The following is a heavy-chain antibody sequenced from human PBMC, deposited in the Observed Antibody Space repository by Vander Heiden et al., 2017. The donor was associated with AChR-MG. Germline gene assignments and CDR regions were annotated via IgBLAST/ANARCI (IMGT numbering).Heavy chain of an antibody. CDR3: SRIDYNHFDY. CDR2: INHSGRT. D-gene: IGHD4-4*01. V-gene: IGHV4-34*01. CDR1: GGSFSGYY. J-gene: IGHJ4*02. Sequence: QVKLQQWGAGLLKHSETLSLTCAVYGGSFSGYYWGWIRQPPGKGLEWIGEINHSGRTNYNPSLKSRVTISVDTSKNHFSLKLSSVTAADTAVYYCSRIDYNHFDYWGQGTLVTVSS.